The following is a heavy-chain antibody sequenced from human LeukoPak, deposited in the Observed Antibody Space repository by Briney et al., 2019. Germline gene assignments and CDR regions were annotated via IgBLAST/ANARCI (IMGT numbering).Heavy chain of an antibody. CDR3: TTDYSNYGMDV. CDR1: GFTFSNAW. Sequence: PGGSLRLSCAASGFTFSNAWMSWVRQAPGKGLEWVGRIKSKTDGGTTDYPAPVKGRFIISRDDSKNTLYLQMNSLKTEDTAVYYCTTDYSNYGMDVWGQGTTVTVSS. CDR2: IKSKTDGGTT. J-gene: IGHJ6*02. V-gene: IGHV3-15*01.